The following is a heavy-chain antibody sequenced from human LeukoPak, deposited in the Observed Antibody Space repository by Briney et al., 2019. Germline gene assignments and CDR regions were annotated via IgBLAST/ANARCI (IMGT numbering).Heavy chain of an antibody. J-gene: IGHJ2*01. CDR3: AKDRGTRANLRGYFDV. CDR1: GFTFRSYG. CDR2: IWYNGGTT. V-gene: IGHV3-33*06. Sequence: PGRSLRLSCAASGFTFRSYGMHWVRLAPGKGLEGVAVIWYNGGTTYYTDSVKGRFTISRDNSKNMLYLQMNSLRAEDTAVGYCAKDRGTRANLRGYFDVWGRGPLVTVT. D-gene: IGHD3-16*01.